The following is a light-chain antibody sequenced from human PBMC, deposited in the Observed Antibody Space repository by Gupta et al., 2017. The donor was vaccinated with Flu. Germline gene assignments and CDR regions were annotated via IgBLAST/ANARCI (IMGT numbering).Light chain of an antibody. CDR2: DVS. V-gene: IGLV2-14*01. CDR3: NSYKSSSTRWG. Sequence: QSALTQPASVSGSPGQSITISCTGTSSDVGGYNYVSWYQQHPGTAPKLMIYDVSNRPSGVPNRFSGSKSGNTASLTITGLQAEEEAEYYCNSYKSSSTRWGFGGGTKVTVL. J-gene: IGLJ3*02. CDR1: SSDVGGYNY.